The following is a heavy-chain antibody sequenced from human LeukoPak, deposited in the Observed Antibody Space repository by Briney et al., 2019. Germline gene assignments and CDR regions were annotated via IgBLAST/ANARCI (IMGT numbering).Heavy chain of an antibody. D-gene: IGHD3-10*01. Sequence: GESLKISCKGSGYSFTSYWIGWVRQMPGKGLEWMGIIYPGDSDTRYSPSFQGQVTISADKSISTAYLQWSSLKASDTVMYYCARRDYGSGSYRSYFDYWGQGTLVTVSS. CDR2: IYPGDSDT. J-gene: IGHJ4*02. V-gene: IGHV5-51*01. CDR1: GYSFTSYW. CDR3: ARRDYGSGSYRSYFDY.